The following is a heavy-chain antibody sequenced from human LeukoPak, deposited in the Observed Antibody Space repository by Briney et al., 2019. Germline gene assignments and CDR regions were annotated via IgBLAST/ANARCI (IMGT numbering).Heavy chain of an antibody. Sequence: PSETLSLTCSVSGGSISSSSNYWGWIRQPPGKGLEWIAYIYYSGSTNYNPSLQSRVTISVDTSNNQFSLKLSSVTAADTAVYYCATYHFRGDTHYFDYWGQGILATVSS. CDR3: ATYHFRGDTHYFDY. CDR1: GGSISSSSNY. J-gene: IGHJ4*02. D-gene: IGHD3-10*02. V-gene: IGHV4-61*05. CDR2: IYYSGST.